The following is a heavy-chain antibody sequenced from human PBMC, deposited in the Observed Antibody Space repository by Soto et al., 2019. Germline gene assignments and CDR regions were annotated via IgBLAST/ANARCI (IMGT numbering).Heavy chain of an antibody. CDR3: ARDLSGPLDY. D-gene: IGHD3-16*02. CDR2: IWYDGSQK. J-gene: IGHJ4*02. V-gene: IGHV3-33*01. CDR1: GFTFTNYG. Sequence: QVQLVESGGGVVQPGTSLRLSCAASGFTFTNYGMHWVRQAPGKGLEWVALIWYDGSQKFYADSVKGRFTISRDTPKNTLYLQMNSLRAEDTAVYFCARDLSGPLDYWGQGTLLTVSS.